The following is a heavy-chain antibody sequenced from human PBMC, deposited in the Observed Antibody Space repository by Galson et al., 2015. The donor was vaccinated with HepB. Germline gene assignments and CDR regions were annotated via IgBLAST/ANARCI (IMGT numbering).Heavy chain of an antibody. CDR1: GFTFSSYA. CDR2: ISYDGSNK. V-gene: IGHV3-30*04. CDR3: ARGGYSSGLDY. Sequence: SLRLSCAASGFTFSSYAMHWVRQAPGKGLEWVAVISYDGSNKYYADSVKGRFTISRDNSKNTLYLQMNSLRAEDTAVYYCARGGYSSGLDYWGQGTLVTVSS. J-gene: IGHJ4*02. D-gene: IGHD6-19*01.